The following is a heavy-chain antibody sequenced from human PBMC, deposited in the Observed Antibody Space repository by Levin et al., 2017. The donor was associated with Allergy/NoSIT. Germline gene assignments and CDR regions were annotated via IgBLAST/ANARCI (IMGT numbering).Heavy chain of an antibody. J-gene: IGHJ1*01. Sequence: GGSLRLSCAASGFVFTNYGLTWVRQAPGKGLEWVSHITGSGALRFYADSVKGRFIISRDNSKNTLYLQMNILRAEDTAVYYCAKKWDYHGSGDDYNEWGQGTLVAVSS. CDR2: ITGSGALR. CDR1: GFVFTNYG. D-gene: IGHD3-10*01. CDR3: AKKWDYHGSGDDYNE. V-gene: IGHV3-23*01.